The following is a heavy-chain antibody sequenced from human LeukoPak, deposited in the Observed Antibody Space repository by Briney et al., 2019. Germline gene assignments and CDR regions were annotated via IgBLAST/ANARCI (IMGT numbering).Heavy chain of an antibody. V-gene: IGHV3-21*01. CDR3: ARDKRGYYGSGTLFDY. D-gene: IGHD3-10*01. CDR2: ISSRSTYI. CDR1: GFTFSSFG. Sequence: PGGTLRLSCAASGFTFSSFGMNWVRQAPGKGLEWVSSISSRSTYIYHADSVKGRFTISRDNAKNSLFLQMNSLRAEDTAVYFCARDKRGYYGSGTLFDYWGQGTLVTVSS. J-gene: IGHJ4*02.